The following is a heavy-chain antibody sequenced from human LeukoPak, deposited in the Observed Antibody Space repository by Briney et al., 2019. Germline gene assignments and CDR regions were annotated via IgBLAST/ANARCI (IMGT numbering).Heavy chain of an antibody. CDR3: AKSYSSSSFYYYYMDV. CDR1: GFTFSSYA. CDR2: ISGSGGST. Sequence: GGSLRLSCAASGFTFSSYAMSWVRQAPGKGLEWVSAISGSGGSTYYADSVKGRFTISRDNSKNTLYLQMNSLRAEDTAVYYCAKSYSSSSFYYYYMDVWGKGTTVTVS. D-gene: IGHD6-6*01. V-gene: IGHV3-23*01. J-gene: IGHJ6*03.